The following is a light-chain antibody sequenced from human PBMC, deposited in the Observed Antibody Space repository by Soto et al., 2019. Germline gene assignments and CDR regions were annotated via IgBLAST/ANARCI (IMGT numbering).Light chain of an antibody. CDR2: EVS. Sequence: QSALTQPASVSASPGQSITISCTGTSSDVGGYNYVSWYQQHPGRAPKLIIYEVSNRPSGVSNRFSGSKSGNTASLTISGLQAEDEADYYCNSYTSSSTRVFGGGTKLTGL. CDR3: NSYTSSSTRV. CDR1: SSDVGGYNY. V-gene: IGLV2-14*01. J-gene: IGLJ2*01.